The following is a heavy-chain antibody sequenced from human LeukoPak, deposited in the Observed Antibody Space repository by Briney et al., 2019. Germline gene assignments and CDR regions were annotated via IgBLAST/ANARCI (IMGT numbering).Heavy chain of an antibody. J-gene: IGHJ4*02. CDR3: ARISPLLVYCSGGSCYYFDS. Sequence: SETLSLTCPVSGGSMSPYHWGWIRPPPGKGLEWTGYIYYSGSTYYNPSLKGRVTISVDTSKTQFSLKLSSVTAADTAVYYCARISPLLVYCSGGSCYYFDSWGEGTLFTVSS. CDR1: GGSMSPYH. D-gene: IGHD2-15*01. V-gene: IGHV4-59*12. CDR2: IYYSGST.